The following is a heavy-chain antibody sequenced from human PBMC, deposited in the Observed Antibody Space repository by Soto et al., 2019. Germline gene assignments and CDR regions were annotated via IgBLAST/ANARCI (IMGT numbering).Heavy chain of an antibody. D-gene: IGHD3-16*01. CDR2: IYYSGST. J-gene: IGHJ5*02. Sequence: TSETLSLTCTFPGGSISSISYYWGWIRQPPGKGLEWIGSIYYSGSTYYNPSLKSRVTISVDTSKNQFSLKLSSVTAADTAVYYCARDLDNWFDPWGQGTLVTVLL. V-gene: IGHV4-39*02. CDR1: GGSISSISYY. CDR3: ARDLDNWFDP.